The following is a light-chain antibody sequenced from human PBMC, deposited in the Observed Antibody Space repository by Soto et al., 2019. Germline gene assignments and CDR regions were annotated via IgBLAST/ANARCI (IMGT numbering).Light chain of an antibody. J-gene: IGKJ4*01. CDR3: QQSRSYPST. CDR1: QDINSY. Sequence: AIQLTQSPSSXSASIGDRVTITCRASQDINSYLAWYQQKPGKAPNLLIYEASILQRGVPSRFSGSISGTDFTLTIRSLQAADFATYYCQQSRSYPSTFGGGTKV. CDR2: EAS. V-gene: IGKV1-13*02.